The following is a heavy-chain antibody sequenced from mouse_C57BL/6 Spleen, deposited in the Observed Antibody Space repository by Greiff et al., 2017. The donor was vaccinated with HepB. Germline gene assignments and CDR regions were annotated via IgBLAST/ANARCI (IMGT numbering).Heavy chain of an antibody. J-gene: IGHJ2*01. D-gene: IGHD4-1*01. V-gene: IGHV1-69*01. CDR3: ARGDWDGGDY. CDR1: GYTFTSYW. CDR2: IDPSDSYT. Sequence: VQLQQPGAELVMPGASVKLSCKASGYTFTSYWMHWVKQRPGQGLEWIGEIDPSDSYTNYNQKFKGKSTLTVDKSSSTAYMQLSSLTSEDSAVYYCARGDWDGGDYWGQGTTLTVSS.